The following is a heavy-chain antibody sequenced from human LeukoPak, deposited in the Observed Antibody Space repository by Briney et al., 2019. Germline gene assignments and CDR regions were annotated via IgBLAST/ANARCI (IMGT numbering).Heavy chain of an antibody. CDR3: ARLVRSSGSPRNPTSYYYGMDV. V-gene: IGHV3-21*01. CDR2: ISSSSSYI. Sequence: TGGSLRLSCAGSGFTFSSYSMNWVRQAPGKGLEWVSSISSSSSYIYYADSVKGRFTISRDNAKNSLYLQMNSLRAEDTAVYYCARLVRSSGSPRNPTSYYYGMDVWGQGTTVTVSS. CDR1: GFTFSSYS. J-gene: IGHJ6*02. D-gene: IGHD6-19*01.